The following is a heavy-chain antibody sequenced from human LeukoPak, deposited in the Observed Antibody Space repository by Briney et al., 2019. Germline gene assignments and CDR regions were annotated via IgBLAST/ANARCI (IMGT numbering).Heavy chain of an antibody. CDR3: ARERRAVVTAVDY. D-gene: IGHD2-21*02. V-gene: IGHV1-2*02. Sequence: ASVKVSCKASGYTFTGYYMHWVRQAPGQGLEWMGWINPNSGGTNYAQKFQGRVTMTRDTSISTAYMELSRLRSDGTAVYYCARERRAVVTAVDYWGQGTLVTVSS. J-gene: IGHJ4*02. CDR1: GYTFTGYY. CDR2: INPNSGGT.